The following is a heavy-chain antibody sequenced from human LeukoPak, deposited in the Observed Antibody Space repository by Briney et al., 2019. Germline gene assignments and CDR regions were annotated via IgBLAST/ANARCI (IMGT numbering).Heavy chain of an antibody. CDR2: IRYDGSNK. CDR3: ARVPTSTLYGDYYGPNFDY. CDR1: GFTFSSYG. V-gene: IGHV3-30*02. J-gene: IGHJ4*02. Sequence: GGSLRLSCAASGFTFSSYGMHWVRQAPGKGLEWVAFIRYDGSNKYYADSVKGRFTISRDNSKNTLYLQMNSLRAEDTAVYYCARVPTSTLYGDYYGPNFDYWGQGTLVTVSS. D-gene: IGHD4-17*01.